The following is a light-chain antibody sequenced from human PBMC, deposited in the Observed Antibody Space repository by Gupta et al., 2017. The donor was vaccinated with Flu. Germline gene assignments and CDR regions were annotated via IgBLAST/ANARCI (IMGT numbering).Light chain of an antibody. CDR3: QNYNYH. J-gene: IGKJ4*01. CDR2: KAP. V-gene: IGKV1-5*03. CDR1: QNIEDR. Sequence: DFQMTQSPSTLSASVGDRVTITCRASQNIEDRLAWYQQKPGKAPQLLIYKAPKLEGAVPSRFGGSGFGTEFPLSISSLKPDDFAIYYGQNYNYHVGAGTKVEIK.